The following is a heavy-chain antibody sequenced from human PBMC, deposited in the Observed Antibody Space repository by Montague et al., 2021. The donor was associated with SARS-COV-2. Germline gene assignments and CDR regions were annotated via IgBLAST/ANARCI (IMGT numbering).Heavy chain of an antibody. Sequence: SETLSLTCGVYDGSFINYYWSWIRQTPERGLEWIGEINQSGTTXXXPSXXXRVTISVDASKNQFSLRVTSVTGADRAVYYCARGRKSRVSVVRGVLTSPYFEFWGQGTPVVVSS. V-gene: IGHV4-34*01. CDR1: DGSFINYY. CDR3: ARGRKSRVSVVRGVLTSPYFEF. J-gene: IGHJ4*02. CDR2: INQSGTT. D-gene: IGHD3-10*01.